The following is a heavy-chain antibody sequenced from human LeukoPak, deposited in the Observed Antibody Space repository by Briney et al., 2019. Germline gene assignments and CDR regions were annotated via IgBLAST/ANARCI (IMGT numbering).Heavy chain of an antibody. V-gene: IGHV3-7*01. Sequence: PGGSLRLSCAASGFTFSNYWMNWVRQAPGKGLEWVANIKRDGSEKYYVDSVRGRFTISRDNGKNSLYLQLSSLKAEDTGIYYCARDVYYYDSSGHDFWGQGTLVTVSS. D-gene: IGHD3-22*01. J-gene: IGHJ4*02. CDR1: GFTFSNYW. CDR2: IKRDGSEK. CDR3: ARDVYYYDSSGHDF.